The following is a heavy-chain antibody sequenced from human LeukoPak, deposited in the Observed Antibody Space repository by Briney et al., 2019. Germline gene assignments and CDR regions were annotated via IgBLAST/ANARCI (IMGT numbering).Heavy chain of an antibody. CDR3: ARDYYYGSGSYYNDLNWFDP. D-gene: IGHD3-10*01. CDR1: GFTFSSYS. V-gene: IGHV3-21*01. Sequence: GGSLRLSCAASGFTFSSYSMNWVRQAPGKGLEWVSSISSSSSYIYYADSVKGRFTISRDNAKNSLYLQMNSLRAEDTAVYYCARDYYYGSGSYYNDLNWFDPWGQGTLVTVSS. J-gene: IGHJ5*02. CDR2: ISSSSSYI.